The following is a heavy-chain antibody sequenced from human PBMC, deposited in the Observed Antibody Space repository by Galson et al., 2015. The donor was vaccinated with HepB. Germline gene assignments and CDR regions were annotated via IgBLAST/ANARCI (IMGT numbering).Heavy chain of an antibody. D-gene: IGHD1-26*01. V-gene: IGHV3-64D*06. CDR3: VKDFRSGSYRPDY. J-gene: IGHJ4*02. CDR1: GFTFSSYA. Sequence: SLRLSCAASGFTFSSYAMHWVRQAPGKGLEYVSAISSNGGSTYYADSVKGRFTISRDNSKNTLYLQMSSLRAEDTAVYYCVKDFRSGSYRPDYWGQGTLVTVSS. CDR2: ISSNGGST.